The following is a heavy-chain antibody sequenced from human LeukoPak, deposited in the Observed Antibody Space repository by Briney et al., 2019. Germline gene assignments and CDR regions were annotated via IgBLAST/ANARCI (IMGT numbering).Heavy chain of an antibody. CDR2: ISYDGSNK. V-gene: IGHV3-30*04. CDR1: GFTFSSYA. J-gene: IGHJ4*02. Sequence: GRSLRLSCAASGFTFSSYAMRWVRQAPGKGLEWVAVISYDGSNKYYADSVKGRFTISRDNSKNTLYLQMNSLRAEDTAVYYCARERMYQLNYWGQGTLVTVSS. D-gene: IGHD2-2*01. CDR3: ARERMYQLNY.